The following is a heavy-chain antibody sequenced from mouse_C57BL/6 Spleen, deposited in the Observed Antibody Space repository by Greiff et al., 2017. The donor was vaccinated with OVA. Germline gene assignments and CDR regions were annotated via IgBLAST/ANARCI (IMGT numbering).Heavy chain of an antibody. J-gene: IGHJ2*01. CDR3: ARGTAQATYYFDY. D-gene: IGHD3-2*02. Sequence: LQESGSELRSPGSSVKLSCKDFDSEVFPIAYMSWVRQKPGHGFEWIGGILPSIGRTIYGEKFEDKATLDADTLSNTAYLELNSLTSEDSAIYYCARGTAQATYYFDYWGQGTTLTVSS. V-gene: IGHV15-2*01. CDR1: DSEVFPIAY. CDR2: ILPSIGRT.